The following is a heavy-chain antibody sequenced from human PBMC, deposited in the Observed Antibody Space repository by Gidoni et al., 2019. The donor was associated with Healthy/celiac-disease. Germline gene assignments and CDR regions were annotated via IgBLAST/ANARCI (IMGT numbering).Heavy chain of an antibody. CDR3: APSGSYYSAWAFDI. CDR1: GGSISSSSYY. D-gene: IGHD1-26*01. CDR2: IYYSGST. V-gene: IGHV4-39*01. J-gene: IGHJ3*02. Sequence: QLQLQESGPGLVTPSETLSLTCTVSGGSISSSSYYWGWIRQPPGKGLEWIGSIYYSGSTYYNPSLKSRVTISVDTSKNQFSLKLSSVTAADTAVYYCAPSGSYYSAWAFDIWGQGTMVTVSS.